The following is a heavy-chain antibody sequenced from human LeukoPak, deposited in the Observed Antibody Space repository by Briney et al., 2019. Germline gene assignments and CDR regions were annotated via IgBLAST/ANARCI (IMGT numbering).Heavy chain of an antibody. J-gene: IGHJ4*02. CDR2: SGSGGST. Sequence: TGGSLRLSCAVYGFIFSSYGMSWVRQAPGKGLEWVSVSGSGGSTYYADSVKGRFTISRDNSRNTLYLQMNSLRAEDTAVYYCAKGDYSGSYYFDYWGQGTLVTASS. V-gene: IGHV3-23*01. CDR1: GFIFSSYG. CDR3: AKGDYSGSYYFDY. D-gene: IGHD1-26*01.